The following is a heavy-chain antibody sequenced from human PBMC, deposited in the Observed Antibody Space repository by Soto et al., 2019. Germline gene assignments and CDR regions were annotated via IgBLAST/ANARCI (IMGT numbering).Heavy chain of an antibody. CDR2: IYYSGST. CDR1: GGSISSYY. D-gene: IGHD6-13*01. V-gene: IGHV4-59*08. Sequence: SETLSLTCTVSGGSISSYYWSWIRQPPGKGLEWIGYIYYSGSTNYNPSLKSRVTISVDTSKNQFSLKLSSVTAADTAVYYCARGSFAAAGTRCWLDPWGQGTLVTVSS. CDR3: ARGSFAAAGTRCWLDP. J-gene: IGHJ5*02.